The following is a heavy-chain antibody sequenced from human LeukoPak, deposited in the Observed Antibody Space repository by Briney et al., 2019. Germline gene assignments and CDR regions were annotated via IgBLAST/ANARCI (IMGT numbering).Heavy chain of an antibody. CDR2: IWSDGSNR. J-gene: IGHJ3*02. CDR1: GFTFSTYG. Sequence: GGSLRLSCAASGFTFSTYGMHWVRQAPGKGLEWVAVIWSDGSNRFYADSVKGRFTFSRDNSKNTLSLQMNSLSAEDTALYYCVKERSPFDAFDIWGQGTMVTVSS. CDR3: VKERSPFDAFDI. V-gene: IGHV3-33*06.